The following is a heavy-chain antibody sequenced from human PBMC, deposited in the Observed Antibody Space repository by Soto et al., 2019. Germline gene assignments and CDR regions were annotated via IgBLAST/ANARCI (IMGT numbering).Heavy chain of an antibody. D-gene: IGHD5-12*01. CDR3: ARDEYSGYDPVDY. Sequence: EVQLVESGGGLVKPGGSLRLSCAASGFTFSSYSMNWVRQAPGKGLEWVSSISSSSSYIYYADSVKGRFIISRDNAKNSLYLQMNSLRAEDTAVYYCARDEYSGYDPVDYWGQGTLVTVSS. V-gene: IGHV3-21*01. CDR1: GFTFSSYS. J-gene: IGHJ4*02. CDR2: ISSSSSYI.